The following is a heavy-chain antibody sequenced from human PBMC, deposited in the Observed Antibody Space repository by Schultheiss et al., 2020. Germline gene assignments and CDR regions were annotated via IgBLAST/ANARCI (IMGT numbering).Heavy chain of an antibody. CDR1: GGTFSSYT. CDR3: ARAAYCGSGCYYYFDS. D-gene: IGHD2-21*02. J-gene: IGHJ4*02. V-gene: IGHV1-69*02. Sequence: SVKVSCKASGGTFSSYTISWVRQAPGQGLEWMGRIIPILGIANYAQKFQGRVTITADKSTSTAYMELSSLRSEDTAVYFCARAAYCGSGCYYYFDSWGQGPLVTVSS. CDR2: IIPILGIA.